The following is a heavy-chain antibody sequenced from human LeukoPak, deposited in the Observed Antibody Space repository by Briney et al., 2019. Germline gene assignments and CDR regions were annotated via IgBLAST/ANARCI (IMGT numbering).Heavy chain of an antibody. CDR2: ISYDGSNK. CDR3: ARDGLWFGESYYFDY. Sequence: PGGSLRLSCAASGFTFSSYAMHWDRQAPGKGLEWVAVISYDGSNKYYADSVKGRFTISRDNSKNTLYLQMNSLRAEDTAVYYCARDGLWFGESYYFDYWGQGTLVTVSS. CDR1: GFTFSSYA. V-gene: IGHV3-30*04. J-gene: IGHJ4*02. D-gene: IGHD3-10*01.